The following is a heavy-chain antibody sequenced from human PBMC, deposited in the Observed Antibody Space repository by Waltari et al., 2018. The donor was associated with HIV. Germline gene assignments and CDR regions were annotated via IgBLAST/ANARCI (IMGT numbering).Heavy chain of an antibody. J-gene: IGHJ4*02. CDR3: ARGRSSTYYILDD. V-gene: IGHV4-31*03. Sequence: QVQLLESGPGLVMPSETLSLACTVSGASLRPIRSYWPWIRQPPGEGLEWIGYIYHRGNTYYNPSLESRLTISLDTSRNQFTLRLNSVTAADTAIYYCARGRSSTYYILDDWGQGTLVTVSS. D-gene: IGHD6-13*01. CDR1: GASLRPIRSY. CDR2: IYHRGNT.